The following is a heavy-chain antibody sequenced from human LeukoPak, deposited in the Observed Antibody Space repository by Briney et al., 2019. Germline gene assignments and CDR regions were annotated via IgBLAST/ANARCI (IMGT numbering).Heavy chain of an antibody. D-gene: IGHD6-19*01. J-gene: IGHJ4*02. V-gene: IGHV3-7*01. CDR3: ARDRSSGWLLPALDY. Sequence: GGSLRLSCAASEFSFSSYWMSWVRQAPGKGLEWVANIKEDGSEKNYVDSVKGRFTISRDNAKNSLYLQMNSLRAEDTAVYYCARDRSSGWLLPALDYWGQGTLVTVSS. CDR1: EFSFSSYW. CDR2: IKEDGSEK.